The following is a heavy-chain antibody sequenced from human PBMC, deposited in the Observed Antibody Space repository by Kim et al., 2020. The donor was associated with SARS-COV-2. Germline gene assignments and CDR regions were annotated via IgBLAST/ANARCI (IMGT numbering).Heavy chain of an antibody. D-gene: IGHD3-22*01. J-gene: IGHJ4*02. CDR1: GFTFSSYG. CDR3: AKHSSGYLGFDY. Sequence: VGSLRLPCAASGFTFSSYGMHWVRQAPGKGLEWVAVISYDGSNKYYADSVKGRFTISRDNSKNTLYLQMNSLRAEDTAVYYCAKHSSGYLGFDYWGQGTLVTVSS. CDR2: ISYDGSNK. V-gene: IGHV3-30*18.